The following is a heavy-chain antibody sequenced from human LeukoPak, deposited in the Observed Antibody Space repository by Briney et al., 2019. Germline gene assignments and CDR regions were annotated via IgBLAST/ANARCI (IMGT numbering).Heavy chain of an antibody. Sequence: ASVKVSCKASGYTFTSYGISWVRQAPGQGLEWMGWISAYNGNTNYAQKLQGRVTMTTDTSTSTAYMELRSLRSDDTAVYYCARSSFGPYGDYFYYYYGMDVWGQGTTVTVSS. J-gene: IGHJ6*02. CDR3: ARSSFGPYGDYFYYYYGMDV. D-gene: IGHD4-17*01. V-gene: IGHV1-18*01. CDR1: GYTFTSYG. CDR2: ISAYNGNT.